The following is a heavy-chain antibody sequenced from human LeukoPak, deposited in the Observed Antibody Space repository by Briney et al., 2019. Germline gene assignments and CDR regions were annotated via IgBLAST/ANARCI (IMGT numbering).Heavy chain of an antibody. J-gene: IGHJ5*02. Sequence: GGSLRLSCAASGFTFSSYAMSWVRQAPGKGLEWVSAISGSGGSTYYADSVKGRFTISRDNSKNTLYLQMNSLRAEDTAVYYCAKDRGYNGNYGPTWFDPWGQGTLVTVSS. CDR2: ISGSGGST. V-gene: IGHV3-23*01. CDR1: GFTFSSYA. CDR3: AKDRGYNGNYGPTWFDP. D-gene: IGHD1-7*01.